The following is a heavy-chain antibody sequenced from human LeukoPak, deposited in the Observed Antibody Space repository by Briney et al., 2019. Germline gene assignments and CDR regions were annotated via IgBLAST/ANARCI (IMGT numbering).Heavy chain of an antibody. J-gene: IGHJ6*03. CDR1: GYSISSGYY. CDR2: IYQSGST. Sequence: PSETLSLTCTVSGYSISSGYYWGWIRQPPGKGLEWIGSIYQSGSTYYNPSLKSRVTISVDTSKNQFSLKLSSVTAADTAVYYGAREYSYGYYYYYYMDVWGKGTTVTVSS. V-gene: IGHV4-38-2*02. CDR3: AREYSYGYYYYYYMDV. D-gene: IGHD5-18*01.